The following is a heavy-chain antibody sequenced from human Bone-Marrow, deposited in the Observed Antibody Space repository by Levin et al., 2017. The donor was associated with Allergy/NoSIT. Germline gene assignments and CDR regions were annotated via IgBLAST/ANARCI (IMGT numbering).Heavy chain of an antibody. J-gene: IGHJ4*02. CDR1: GGSISSSNW. Sequence: SETLSLTCAVSGGSISSSNWWSWVRQPPGKGLEWIGEIYHSGSTNYNPSLKSRVTISVDKSKNQFSLKLSSVTAADTAVYYCASESMVRLSYYFDYWGQGTLVTVSS. CDR3: ASESMVRLSYYFDY. CDR2: IYHSGST. D-gene: IGHD3-10*01. V-gene: IGHV4-4*02.